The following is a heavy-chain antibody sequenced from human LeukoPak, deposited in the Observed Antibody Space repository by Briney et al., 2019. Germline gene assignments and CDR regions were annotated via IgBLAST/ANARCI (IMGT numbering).Heavy chain of an antibody. CDR1: GYTFTGYY. J-gene: IGHJ5*02. Sequence: GASVKVSCKASGYTFTGYYMHWVRQASGQGLEWMGWINPNSGGTNYAQKFQGRVTMTRDTSISTAYMELSRLRSDDTAVYYCALIVDYYDSSGYYYWFDPWGQGTLVTVSS. V-gene: IGHV1-2*02. CDR2: INPNSGGT. CDR3: ALIVDYYDSSGYYYWFDP. D-gene: IGHD3-22*01.